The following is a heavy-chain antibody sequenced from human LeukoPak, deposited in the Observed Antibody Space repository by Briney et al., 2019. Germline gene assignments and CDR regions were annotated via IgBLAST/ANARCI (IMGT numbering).Heavy chain of an antibody. CDR3: AKDKGGSGEIYFDY. J-gene: IGHJ4*02. Sequence: GGSLRLSCAASGFTFSSYGMHWVRQAPGKGLEWVAVISYDGSNKYYADSVKGRFTISRDNSKNTLYLQMNSLRAEDTAVYYRAKDKGGSGEIYFDYWGQGTLVTVSS. D-gene: IGHD6-19*01. V-gene: IGHV3-30*18. CDR2: ISYDGSNK. CDR1: GFTFSSYG.